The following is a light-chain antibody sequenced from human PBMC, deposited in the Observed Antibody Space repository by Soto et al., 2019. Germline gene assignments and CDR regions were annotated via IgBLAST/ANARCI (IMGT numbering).Light chain of an antibody. CDR1: QSISSW. V-gene: IGKV1-5*01. J-gene: IGKJ1*01. CDR3: QQYNSYSGT. Sequence: DIPMTQSPSTLSASVGDRVTITCRASQSISSWLAWYQQKPGKAPKLLIYDASSLESGVPSRFSGSGSGTEFTLTISSLQPDDFATSYCQQYNSYSGTFGQGTKVEIK. CDR2: DAS.